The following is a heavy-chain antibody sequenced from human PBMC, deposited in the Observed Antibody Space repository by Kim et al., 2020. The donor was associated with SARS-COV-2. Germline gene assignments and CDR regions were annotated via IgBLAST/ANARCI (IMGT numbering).Heavy chain of an antibody. Sequence: ASVKVSCKASGYTFTGYYMHWVRRAPGQGLEWMGWINPNSGGTNYAQKFQGRVTMTRDTSISTAYMELSRLRSDDTAVYYCARVWNPRDYYYYGMDVWGQGTTVTVSS. CDR3: ARVWNPRDYYYYGMDV. V-gene: IGHV1-2*02. J-gene: IGHJ6*02. CDR1: GYTFTGYY. CDR2: INPNSGGT. D-gene: IGHD1-1*01.